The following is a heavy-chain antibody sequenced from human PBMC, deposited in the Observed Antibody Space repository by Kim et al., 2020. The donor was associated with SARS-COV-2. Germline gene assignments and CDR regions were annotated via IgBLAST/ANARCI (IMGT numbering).Heavy chain of an antibody. Sequence: GGSLRLSCAASGFTFSSYGMHWVRQAPGKGLEWVAVISYDGSNKYYADSVKGRFTISRDNSENTLYLQMNSLRAEDTAVYYCAKEGRGLRDIWYYYYGMDVWGQGTTVTVSS. D-gene: IGHD5-12*01. CDR2: ISYDGSNK. CDR1: GFTFSSYG. V-gene: IGHV3-30*18. CDR3: AKEGRGLRDIWYYYYGMDV. J-gene: IGHJ6*02.